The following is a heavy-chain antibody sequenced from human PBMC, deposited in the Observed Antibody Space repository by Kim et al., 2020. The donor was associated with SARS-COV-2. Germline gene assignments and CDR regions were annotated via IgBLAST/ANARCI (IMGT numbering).Heavy chain of an antibody. J-gene: IGHJ4*02. CDR2: ISSSSSYI. CDR1: GFTFSSYS. Sequence: GGSLRLSCAASGFTFSSYSMNWVRQAPGKGLEWVSSISSSSSYIYYADSVKGRFTISRDNAKNSLYLQMNSLRAEDTAVYYCASGHYDYVWGSYEFDYWGQGTLVTVSS. CDR3: ASGHYDYVWGSYEFDY. V-gene: IGHV3-21*01. D-gene: IGHD3-16*01.